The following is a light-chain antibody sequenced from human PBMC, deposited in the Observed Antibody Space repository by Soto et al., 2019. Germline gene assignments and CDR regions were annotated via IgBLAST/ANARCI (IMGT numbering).Light chain of an antibody. CDR1: RDISSW. J-gene: IGKJ4*01. V-gene: IGKV1-12*01. CDR2: GAS. Sequence: IQMTQSPSSVSASVGDRVTLTCRASRDISSWLAWYQQKTGRAPRLLIYGASNLQDGAPSRFSGSGSGTDFTLTISSLQPEDFATYYCQQSNSFPLTFGGGTKVEIK. CDR3: QQSNSFPLT.